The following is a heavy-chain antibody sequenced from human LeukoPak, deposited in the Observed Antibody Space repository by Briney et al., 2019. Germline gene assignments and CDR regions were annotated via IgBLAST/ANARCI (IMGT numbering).Heavy chain of an antibody. Sequence: GGSLRLSCAASGFTFSSYWMHWVRQAPGKGLVWVSRFNSDGSSTSYADSVKGRFTISRDNAKNTLYLQMNSLRAEDTAVYYCARVRGYSYYGGYYYYMDVWGKGTTVTVSS. CDR2: FNSDGSST. CDR3: ARVRGYSYYGGYYYYMDV. J-gene: IGHJ6*03. V-gene: IGHV3-74*01. D-gene: IGHD5-18*01. CDR1: GFTFSSYW.